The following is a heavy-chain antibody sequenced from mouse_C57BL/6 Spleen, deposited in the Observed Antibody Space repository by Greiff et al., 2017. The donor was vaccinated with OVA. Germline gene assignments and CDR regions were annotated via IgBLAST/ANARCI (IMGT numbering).Heavy chain of an antibody. CDR3: ARRGIYYYGSNPYYAMDY. V-gene: IGHV1-54*01. D-gene: IGHD1-1*01. CDR2: INPGSGGT. CDR1: GYAFTNYL. J-gene: IGHJ4*01. Sequence: VQLQQSGAELVRPGTSVKVSCKASGYAFTNYLIEWVKQRPGQGLEWIGVINPGSGGTNYNEKFKGKATLTADKSSSTAYMQLSSLTSEDSAVYFCARRGIYYYGSNPYYAMDYWGQGTSGTVSS.